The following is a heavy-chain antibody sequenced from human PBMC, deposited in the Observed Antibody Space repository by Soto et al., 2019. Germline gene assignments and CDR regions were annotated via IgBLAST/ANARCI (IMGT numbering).Heavy chain of an antibody. CDR1: GYTFTSYG. Sequence: QVQLVQSGAEVKKPGASVKVSCKASGYTFTSYGISWVRQAPGQGLEWMGWISAYNGNTNYAQKLQGRVTMTTDTSTSTAYMELRSLRSDDTAVYYCARVLLEYCGGDCSPMDWFDPWGQGTLVTVSS. V-gene: IGHV1-18*01. J-gene: IGHJ5*02. CDR3: ARVLLEYCGGDCSPMDWFDP. CDR2: ISAYNGNT. D-gene: IGHD2-21*02.